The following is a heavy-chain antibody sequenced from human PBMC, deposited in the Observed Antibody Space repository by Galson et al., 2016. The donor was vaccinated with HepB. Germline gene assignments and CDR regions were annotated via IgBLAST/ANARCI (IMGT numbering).Heavy chain of an antibody. Sequence: SVKVSCKASGFAFSDFGYTWVRQAPGQGLEWMGWISAYNGHTNYAENFQYRLTLTTDTSTSTAYMDLTSLRSDDTAVYYCAGDTGLRAPEWFDLWGQGTLVSVSS. CDR3: AGDTGLRAPEWFDL. CDR1: GFAFSDFG. J-gene: IGHJ5*02. V-gene: IGHV1-18*01. CDR2: ISAYNGHT. D-gene: IGHD1-1*01.